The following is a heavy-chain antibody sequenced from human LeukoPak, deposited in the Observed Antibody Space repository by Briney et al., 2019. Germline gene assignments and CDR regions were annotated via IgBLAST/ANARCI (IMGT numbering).Heavy chain of an antibody. V-gene: IGHV1-3*01. CDR2: INVDSGNT. CDR1: GYSFTSYA. D-gene: IGHD3-22*01. J-gene: IGHJ4*02. CDR3: ARSWPHYYDSSGYYRFLDY. Sequence: GASVKVSCTASGYSFTSYAMHWVRQALGQRPEWMGWINVDSGNTKYSEKFQGRVTITRDTSASTAYMELSSLRSEDTAVYYCARSWPHYYDSSGYYRFLDYWGQGTLVTVSS.